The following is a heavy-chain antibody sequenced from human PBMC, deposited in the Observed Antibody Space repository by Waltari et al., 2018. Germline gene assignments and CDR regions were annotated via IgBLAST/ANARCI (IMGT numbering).Heavy chain of an antibody. D-gene: IGHD6-6*01. CDR1: GFPFSTYN. J-gene: IGHJ6*02. CDR2: MTASGLM. Sequence: EMQLVESGGALVQPGGSLRLSCAASGFPFSTYNMDWVRKAPGQGLEWVAVMTASGLMDYGDSVKGRFIISRDNSKNTLYLEMFRLRVEDTARYYCAKDEGARLAPTFGMDAWGQGTTVIVS. V-gene: IGHV3-23*04. CDR3: AKDEGARLAPTFGMDA.